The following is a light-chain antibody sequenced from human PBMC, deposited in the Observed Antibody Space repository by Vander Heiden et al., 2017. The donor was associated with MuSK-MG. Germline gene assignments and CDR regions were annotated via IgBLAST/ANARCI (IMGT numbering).Light chain of an antibody. Sequence: QSALTQPASESGSPGQSITSHRTGTSSDVWSYNLFSWYQQRPGKAPKLMIYKGSKRPSGVSNRFSGSKSGNTASLTISGLQAEDEADYYCCSYAGSPVVFGGGTKLTVL. V-gene: IGLV2-23*01. J-gene: IGLJ2*01. CDR2: KGS. CDR1: SSDVWSYNL. CDR3: CSYAGSPVV.